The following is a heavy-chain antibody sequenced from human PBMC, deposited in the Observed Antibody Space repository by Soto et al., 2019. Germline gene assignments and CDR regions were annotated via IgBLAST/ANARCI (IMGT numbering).Heavy chain of an antibody. CDR1: GFTFSSYG. J-gene: IGHJ6*02. Sequence: QVQLVESGGGVVQPGRSLRLSCAASGFTFSSYGMHWVRQAPGKGLEWVAVISYDGSNKYYADSVKGRFTISRDNSKNTLYLQMNSLRAEDTAVYYCANDAGYYYGMDVWGQGTTVTVSS. CDR3: ANDAGYYYGMDV. CDR2: ISYDGSNK. V-gene: IGHV3-30*18.